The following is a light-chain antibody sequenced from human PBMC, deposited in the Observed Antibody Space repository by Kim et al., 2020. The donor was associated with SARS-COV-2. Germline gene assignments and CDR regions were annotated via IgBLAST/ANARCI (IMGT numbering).Light chain of an antibody. J-gene: IGKJ4*01. CDR1: QSVSGV. V-gene: IGKV3-15*01. Sequence: SVSPGERATRAGRASQSVSGVLAWYTQKPGQAPRLLIYGASTRATGIPARFSGSGSGTEFTLTISSLQSEDFAVYYCQQYNNWLTFGGGTKVDIK. CDR2: GAS. CDR3: QQYNNWLT.